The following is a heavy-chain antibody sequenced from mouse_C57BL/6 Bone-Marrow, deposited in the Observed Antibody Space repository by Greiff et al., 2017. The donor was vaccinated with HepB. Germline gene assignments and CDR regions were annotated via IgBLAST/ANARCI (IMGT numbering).Heavy chain of an antibody. V-gene: IGHV5-9-1*02. J-gene: IGHJ4*01. CDR2: ISSGGDYI. CDR1: GFTFSSYA. CDR3: TREGLEDRPRDY. Sequence: EVKVVESGEGLVKPGGSLKLSCAASGFTFSSYAMSWVRQTPEKRLEWVAYISSGGDYIYYADTVKGRFTISRDNARNTLYLQMSSLKSEDTAMYYCTREGLEDRPRDYWGQGTSVTVSS.